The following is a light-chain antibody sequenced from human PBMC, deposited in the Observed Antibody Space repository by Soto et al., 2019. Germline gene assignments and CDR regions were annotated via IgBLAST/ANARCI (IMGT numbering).Light chain of an antibody. Sequence: EIVMTQSPATLSVSPGERATLSCRASQSISNKLAWYQHKPGQAPRLLIYDTSTRVAGIPARFTGSGSGTDFTLTISSLQSEDFAVYYCQQRSNWRGITFGQGTRLEIK. J-gene: IGKJ5*01. V-gene: IGKV3-15*01. CDR1: QSISNK. CDR3: QQRSNWRGIT. CDR2: DTS.